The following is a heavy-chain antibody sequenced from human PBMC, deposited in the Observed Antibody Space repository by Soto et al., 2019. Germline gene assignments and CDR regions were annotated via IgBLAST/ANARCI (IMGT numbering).Heavy chain of an antibody. D-gene: IGHD3-22*01. V-gene: IGHV5-10-1*01. J-gene: IGHJ4*02. Sequence: GESLKISCKGSGYSFTSYWISWVRQMPGKGLEWMGRIDPSDSYTNYSPSFQGHVTISADKSISTAYLQWSSLKASDTAMYYCARLSYASSGKIKELDYWGQGTLVTVSS. CDR2: IDPSDSYT. CDR3: ARLSYASSGKIKELDY. CDR1: GYSFTSYW.